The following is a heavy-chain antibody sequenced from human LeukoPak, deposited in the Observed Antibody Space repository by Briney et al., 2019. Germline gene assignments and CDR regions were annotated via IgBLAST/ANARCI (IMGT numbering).Heavy chain of an antibody. CDR1: GGSISSYY. CDR3: ARADCSSTSCPLDY. V-gene: IGHV4-4*07. D-gene: IGHD2-2*01. CDR2: IYTSGST. Sequence: SETLSLTCTVSGGSISSYYWSWIRQPAGKGLEWIGRIYTSGSTNYNPSLKSRVTMSVDTSKNQFSLKLSSVTAADTAVYYCARADCSSTSCPLDYWGQGTLVTVSS. J-gene: IGHJ4*02.